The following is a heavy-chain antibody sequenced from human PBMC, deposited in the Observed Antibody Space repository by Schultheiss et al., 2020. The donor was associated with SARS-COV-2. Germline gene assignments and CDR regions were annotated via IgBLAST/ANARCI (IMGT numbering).Heavy chain of an antibody. V-gene: IGHV3-21*01. Sequence: GESLKISCAASGFTFSSYSMNWVRQAPGKGLEWVSSISSSSSYIYYADSVKGRFTISRDNAKNSLYLQMNSLRAEDTAVYYCARPLGYSSGWPWGQGTLVTVSS. CDR2: ISSSSSYI. J-gene: IGHJ5*02. CDR3: ARPLGYSSGWP. D-gene: IGHD6-19*01. CDR1: GFTFSSYS.